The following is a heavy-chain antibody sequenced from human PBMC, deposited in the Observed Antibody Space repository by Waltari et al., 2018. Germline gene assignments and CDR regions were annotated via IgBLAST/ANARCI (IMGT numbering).Heavy chain of an antibody. CDR1: GFTFRDYY. Sequence: QKQLVESGGGLVKPGGSLTLSCASSGFTFRDYYMTWVRQAPGKGMDRIASISSYATTIDNADSLKGRFTISRDNANSSVYLKIVSLRPDDTAVYYCARGRQQLIPWGQGTLVTVSS. CDR3: ARGRQQLIP. CDR2: ISSYATTI. J-gene: IGHJ5*02. V-gene: IGHV3-11*01. D-gene: IGHD6-13*01.